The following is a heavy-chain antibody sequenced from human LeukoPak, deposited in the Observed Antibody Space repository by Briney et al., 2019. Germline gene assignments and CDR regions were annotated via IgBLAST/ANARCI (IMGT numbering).Heavy chain of an antibody. CDR1: GFTFSSHA. Sequence: PGGSLRLSCAASGFTFSSHAMSWVRQAPGKGLEWVSAISGSGGSTYYADSVKGRFTISRDNSKNTLYLQMNSLRAEDSAVYYCAKDRLSWATVSSFDYWGQGTLVTVSS. J-gene: IGHJ4*02. D-gene: IGHD4-17*01. CDR2: ISGSGGST. CDR3: AKDRLSWATVSSFDY. V-gene: IGHV3-23*01.